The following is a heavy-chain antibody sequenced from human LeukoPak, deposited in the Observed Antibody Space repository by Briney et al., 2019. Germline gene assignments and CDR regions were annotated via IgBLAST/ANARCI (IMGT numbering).Heavy chain of an antibody. D-gene: IGHD6-19*01. CDR2: IYYSGST. CDR1: GGSISSYY. V-gene: IGHV4-59*01. J-gene: IGHJ4*02. Sequence: SETLSLTSTVSGGSISSYYWSWIRQPPGKGLEWIGYIYYSGSTNYNPSLNSRVTISVDTSKNQFSLRLSSVTAADTAVYYCGRSLSSAWYYFAYWGQGTLVTVSS. CDR3: GRSLSSAWYYFAY.